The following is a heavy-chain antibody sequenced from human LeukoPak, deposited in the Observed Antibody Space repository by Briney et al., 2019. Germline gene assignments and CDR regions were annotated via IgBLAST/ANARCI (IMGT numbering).Heavy chain of an antibody. V-gene: IGHV3-23*01. J-gene: IGHJ4*02. Sequence: PGGSLRLSCAASGFTFSSYAMSWVRQAPGKGLEWDSAISGSGGSTYYADSVKGRFTISRDNSKNTLYLQMNSLRAEDTAVYYCAKDNYYGSGSFGYWGQGTLVTVSS. CDR2: ISGSGGST. D-gene: IGHD3-10*01. CDR1: GFTFSSYA. CDR3: AKDNYYGSGSFGY.